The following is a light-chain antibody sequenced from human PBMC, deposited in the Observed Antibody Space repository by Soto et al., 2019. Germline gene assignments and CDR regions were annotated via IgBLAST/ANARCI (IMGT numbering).Light chain of an antibody. CDR1: QGIRND. J-gene: IGKJ1*01. Sequence: AIQMTQSPSSRSSSVGDRVTINCRASQGIRNDLGWYQQKPGKAPKLLIYAASSLQSGVPSGFCCSGPGTEFALTLRSLHSEDSATYNCVPDCTYPWTFGQGTKVDIK. CDR3: VPDCTYPWT. V-gene: IGKV1-6*01. CDR2: AAS.